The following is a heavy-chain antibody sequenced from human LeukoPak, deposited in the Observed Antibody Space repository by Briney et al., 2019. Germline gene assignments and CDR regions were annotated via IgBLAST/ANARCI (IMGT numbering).Heavy chain of an antibody. Sequence: PSETLSLTCAVYGGSFSGYYWSWIRQPPGKGLEWIGEINHSGSTNYNPSLKSRVTIPVDTSKNQFSLKLSSVTAADTAVYYCARGDRYCSSTSCYTGYYYYYMDVWGKGTTVTVSS. V-gene: IGHV4-34*01. CDR1: GGSFSGYY. CDR2: INHSGST. J-gene: IGHJ6*03. CDR3: ARGDRYCSSTSCYTGYYYYYMDV. D-gene: IGHD2-2*02.